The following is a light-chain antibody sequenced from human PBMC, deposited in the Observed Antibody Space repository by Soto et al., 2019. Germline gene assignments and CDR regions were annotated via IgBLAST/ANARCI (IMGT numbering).Light chain of an antibody. J-gene: IGKJ1*01. V-gene: IGKV3-20*01. CDR3: QQYGSPWT. Sequence: EMVLTQSPGTRSLSPGERATLSCRASQSVSSSYLAWYQQKPGQAPRLLISGASSRATGIPDRFSGSGSGTDFTLTISRLEPEDFAAYYCQQYGSPWTFGHGTKVAIK. CDR1: QSVSSSY. CDR2: GAS.